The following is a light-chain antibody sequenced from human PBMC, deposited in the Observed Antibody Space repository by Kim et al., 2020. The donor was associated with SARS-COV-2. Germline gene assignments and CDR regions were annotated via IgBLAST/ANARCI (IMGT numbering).Light chain of an antibody. CDR3: SSYTSNTKRV. Sequence: QSALTQPASVSGSPGQSITMSCTGTSSDVGGYNYVSWYQQYSGKAPKLMIYDVIKRPSGVSNRFSGSKSGNTASLTISGLQAEDEADYYCSSYTSNTKRVFGGGTQLTVL. CDR2: DVI. CDR1: SSDVGGYNY. J-gene: IGLJ2*01. V-gene: IGLV2-14*03.